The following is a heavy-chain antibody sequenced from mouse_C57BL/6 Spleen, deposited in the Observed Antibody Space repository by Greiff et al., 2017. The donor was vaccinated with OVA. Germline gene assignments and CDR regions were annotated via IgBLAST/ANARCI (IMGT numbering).Heavy chain of an antibody. CDR2: ISGGGGNP. Sequence: EVKLMESGGGLVKPGGSLKLSCAASGFTFSSYTMSWVRQTPEKRLEWVATISGGGGNPYYPDSVKGRFTISRDNAKNTLYLQMSSLGSEDTALYYCARQGGGYYFDYWGQGTTLTVSS. V-gene: IGHV5-9*01. CDR3: ARQGGGYYFDY. CDR1: GFTFSSYT. J-gene: IGHJ2*01.